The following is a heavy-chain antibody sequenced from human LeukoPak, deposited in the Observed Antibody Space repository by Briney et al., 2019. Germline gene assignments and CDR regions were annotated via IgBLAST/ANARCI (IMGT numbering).Heavy chain of an antibody. CDR1: GFTLSSYD. CDR2: IGTAGDT. V-gene: IGHV3-13*01. Sequence: GGSLRLSCAASGFTLSSYDMHWVRQATGKGLEWVSAIGTAGDTYYPGSVKGRFTISRENAKNSLYLQMNSLRAEDTAVYYCARGSQVSRRWYYYGSGGFDPWGQGTLVTVSS. CDR3: ARGSQVSRRWYYYGSGGFDP. D-gene: IGHD3-10*01. J-gene: IGHJ5*02.